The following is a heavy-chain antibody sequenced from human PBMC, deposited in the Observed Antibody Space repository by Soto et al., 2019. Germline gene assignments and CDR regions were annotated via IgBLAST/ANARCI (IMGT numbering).Heavy chain of an antibody. D-gene: IGHD6-13*01. Sequence: QVQLQQWSAGLLKPWETLSLTCAVYGGSFSGYYWSWIRQPPGKGLEWIGEINHSGSTNYNPSLKSRVTISVDTSKNQFSLKLSSVTAADTAVYYCARALIAAAGTGYYGMDVWGQGTTVTVSS. CDR3: ARALIAAAGTGYYGMDV. CDR2: INHSGST. J-gene: IGHJ6*02. V-gene: IGHV4-34*01. CDR1: GGSFSGYY.